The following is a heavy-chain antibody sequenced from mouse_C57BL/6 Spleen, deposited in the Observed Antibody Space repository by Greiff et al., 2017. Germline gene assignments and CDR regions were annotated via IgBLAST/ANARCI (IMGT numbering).Heavy chain of an antibody. CDR1: GYTFTNYW. Sequence: QVQLRQSGAELVRPGTSVKMSCKASGYTFTNYWIGWAKQRPGHGLEWIGDIYPGGGYTNYNEKFKGKATLTSDKSSSTAYMQVSSLTSEYSVIYYCARSYSNYYAMDYWGQGTSVTVSS. CDR3: ARSYSNYYAMDY. V-gene: IGHV1-63*01. J-gene: IGHJ4*01. CDR2: IYPGGGYT. D-gene: IGHD2-5*01.